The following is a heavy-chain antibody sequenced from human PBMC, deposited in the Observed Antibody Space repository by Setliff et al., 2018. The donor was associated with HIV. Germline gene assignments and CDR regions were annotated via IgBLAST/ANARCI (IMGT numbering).Heavy chain of an antibody. Sequence: SCEASGFYFRGYAMHWVRQAPGKGLEWVAVIYFDGSDRSYADSVKGRFTISRDNSKNTVYLEMNSLRGDDTAVYFCAKDRGQGYSGYYGCDSWGQGTLVTVSS. V-gene: IGHV3-30*04. CDR2: IYFDGSDR. D-gene: IGHD5-12*01. CDR3: AKDRGQGYSGYYGCDS. CDR1: GFYFRGYA. J-gene: IGHJ5*02.